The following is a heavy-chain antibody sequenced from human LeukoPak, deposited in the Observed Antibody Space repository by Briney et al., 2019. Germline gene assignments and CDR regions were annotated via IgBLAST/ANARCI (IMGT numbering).Heavy chain of an antibody. Sequence: SETLSLTCTVSGGSISSYYWSWIWQPPGKGLEWIGYIYYSGSTNYNPSLKSRVTISVDTSKIQFSLNLYSVTAADTAVYYCARARGGGYGYDFDYWGQGTLVTVSS. CDR2: IYYSGST. V-gene: IGHV4-59*01. J-gene: IGHJ4*02. CDR3: ARARGGGYGYDFDY. CDR1: GGSISSYY. D-gene: IGHD5-18*01.